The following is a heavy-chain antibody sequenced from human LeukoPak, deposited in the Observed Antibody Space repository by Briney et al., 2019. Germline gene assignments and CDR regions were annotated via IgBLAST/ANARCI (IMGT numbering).Heavy chain of an antibody. V-gene: IGHV4-39*07. J-gene: IGHJ6*03. D-gene: IGHD2-2*01. CDR1: GGSISTSNYY. Sequence: PSETLSLTCTVSGGSISTSNYYWGWIRQPPGKGLEWIGNIFYSGSTYYSPSLRSRVTISLDTSRNQFSLKLNSVTAADTAVYYCARDRIVVPAAIYEENMDVWGKGTTVTVSS. CDR2: IFYSGST. CDR3: ARDRIVVPAAIYEENMDV.